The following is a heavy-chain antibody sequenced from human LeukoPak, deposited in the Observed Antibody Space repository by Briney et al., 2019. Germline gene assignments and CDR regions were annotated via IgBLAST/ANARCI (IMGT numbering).Heavy chain of an antibody. CDR2: NNHSGSS. CDR3: ARFYGFGELFSYGMDV. J-gene: IGHJ6*02. V-gene: IGHV4-34*01. D-gene: IGHD3-10*01. Sequence: SETLSLTCAVYGGSFSGYYWSWIRQPPEKGLEWIGENNHSGSSNYNPSLKSRVTISVDTSKNVLSLKLSSVTAADTAVYYCARFYGFGELFSYGMDVWGQGTTVTVSS. CDR1: GGSFSGYY.